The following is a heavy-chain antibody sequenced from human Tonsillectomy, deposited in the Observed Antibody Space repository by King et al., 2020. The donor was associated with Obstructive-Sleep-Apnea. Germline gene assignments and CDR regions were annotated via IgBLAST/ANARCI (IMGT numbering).Heavy chain of an antibody. J-gene: IGHJ6*02. CDR3: ARVRISGGYSVRGMDV. Sequence: VQLVESGGGVVQPGRSLRLSCAASGFTFSNYAMHWVRQAPGRGLEWVAVISYDGGNKFYADSVKGRFTISRDNSKNTLWLQMDSLRAEDTAVYYCARVRISGGYSVRGMDVWGQGNTVTVSS. D-gene: IGHD1-26*01. V-gene: IGHV3-30*04. CDR2: ISYDGGNK. CDR1: GFTFSNYA.